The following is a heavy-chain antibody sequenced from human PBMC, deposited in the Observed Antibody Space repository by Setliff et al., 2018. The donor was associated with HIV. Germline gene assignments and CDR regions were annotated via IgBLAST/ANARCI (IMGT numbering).Heavy chain of an antibody. CDR3: ARRGYCSSTTCYYDY. V-gene: IGHV3-64*02. CDR2: ISSNGGST. J-gene: IGHJ4*02. CDR1: GFTFTDYY. D-gene: IGHD2-2*01. Sequence: GGSLRLSCAASGFTFTDYYMSWIRQAPGKGLEYVSAISSNGGSTYYADSVKGRFTISRDNSKNTLYLQMGSLRAEDMAVYYCARRGYCSSTTCYYDYWGQGTLVTVSS.